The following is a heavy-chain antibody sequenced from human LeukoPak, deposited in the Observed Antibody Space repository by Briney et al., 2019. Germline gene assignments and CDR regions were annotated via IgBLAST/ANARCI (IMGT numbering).Heavy chain of an antibody. CDR2: IYYSGST. CDR3: ARHRSYYYGMDV. CDR1: GGSISSYY. V-gene: IGHV4-59*08. J-gene: IGHJ6*02. Sequence: SETLSLTCTVSGGSISSYYWSWIWQPPGKGLEWIGYIYYSGSTNYNPSLKSRVTISVDTSKNQFSLKLSSVTAADTAVYYCARHRSYYYGMDVWGQGTTVTVSS.